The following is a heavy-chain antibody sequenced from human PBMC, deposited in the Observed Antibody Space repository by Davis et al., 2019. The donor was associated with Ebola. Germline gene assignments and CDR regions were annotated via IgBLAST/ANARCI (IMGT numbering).Heavy chain of an antibody. J-gene: IGHJ2*01. CDR1: RLTLSSNG. CDR2: IWYEGSNK. D-gene: IGHD3-10*01. V-gene: IGHV3-33*01. Sequence: CLSLSCVVSRLTLSSNGMQWVRHAPGRGLGWVAGIWYEGSNKYYAASVEGRLTIARDNSKKTLYLQINSLRAEETAVYYCARQFLYYGSGSYYNVGWYFDLWGRGTLVTVSS. CDR3: ARQFLYYGSGSYYNVGWYFDL.